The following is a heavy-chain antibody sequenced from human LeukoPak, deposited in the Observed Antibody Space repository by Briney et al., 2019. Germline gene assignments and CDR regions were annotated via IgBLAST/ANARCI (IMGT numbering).Heavy chain of an antibody. J-gene: IGHJ5*02. V-gene: IGHV1-2*02. CDR1: GYTFTGYY. D-gene: IGHD3-10*01. CDR2: INPNSGGT. CDR3: ARDSPGEALLWFGELSNWFDP. Sequence: ASVKVSCKASGYTFTGYYMHWVRQAPGQGLEWMGWINPNSGGTNYAQKFQGRVTMTRDTSISTAYMELSRLRSDDTAVYYCARDSPGEALLWFGELSNWFDPWGQGTLVTVSS.